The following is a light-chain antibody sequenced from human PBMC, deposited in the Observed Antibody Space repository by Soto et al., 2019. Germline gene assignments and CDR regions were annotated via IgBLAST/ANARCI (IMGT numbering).Light chain of an antibody. CDR3: SSYTSMSTTV. CDR1: SSDIGGYNY. Sequence: QSALTQPASVSGSPGQSITISCTGTSSDIGGYNYVAWYQHHADKAPKLMIYAVSHRPSGVSNRFSGSKSGNTASLTISGLQAEDEADYYCSSYTSMSTTVFGGGTKLTVL. CDR2: AVS. V-gene: IGLV2-14*01. J-gene: IGLJ3*02.